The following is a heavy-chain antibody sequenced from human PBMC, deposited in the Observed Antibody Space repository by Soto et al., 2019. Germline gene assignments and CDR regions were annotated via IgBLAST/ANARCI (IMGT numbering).Heavy chain of an antibody. CDR1: GFTFSSYS. D-gene: IGHD3-3*01. V-gene: IGHV3-21*01. J-gene: IGHJ3*02. Sequence: GESLKISCAASGFTFSSYSMNWVRQAPGKGLEWVSSISSSSSYIYYADSVKGRFTISRDNAKNSLYLQMNSLRAEDTAVYYCARTDFWSGYYDAFDIWGQGTMVTVSS. CDR2: ISSSSSYI. CDR3: ARTDFWSGYYDAFDI.